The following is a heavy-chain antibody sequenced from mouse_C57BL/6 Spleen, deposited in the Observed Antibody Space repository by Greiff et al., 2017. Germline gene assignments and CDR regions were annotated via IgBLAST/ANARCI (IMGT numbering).Heavy chain of an antibody. V-gene: IGHV3-1*01. D-gene: IGHD1-1*01. J-gene: IGHJ4*01. CDR3: ARARDYGSSFYAMDY. CDR2: ISYSGST. CDR1: GYSITSGYD. Sequence: EVQLVESGPGMVKPSQSLSLTCTVTGYSITSGYDWHWIRHFPGNKLEWMGYISYSGSTNYNPSLKSRISITHDTSKNHFFLKLNSVTTEDTATYYCARARDYGSSFYAMDYWGQGTSVTVSS.